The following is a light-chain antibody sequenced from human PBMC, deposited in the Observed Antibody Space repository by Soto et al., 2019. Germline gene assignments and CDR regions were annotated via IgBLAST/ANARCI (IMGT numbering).Light chain of an antibody. CDR1: QSVSSY. CDR2: DAS. V-gene: IGKV3-11*01. CDR3: QQRSNGPPIT. Sequence: IVLTQSPATRSLSPGERATLPCRASQSVSSYLAWYQQKPGQAPRLLIYDASTWATGIPARFSGSGSGTDFTHTISSLEPEDFAVYYCQQRSNGPPITFGQGTRLEIK. J-gene: IGKJ5*01.